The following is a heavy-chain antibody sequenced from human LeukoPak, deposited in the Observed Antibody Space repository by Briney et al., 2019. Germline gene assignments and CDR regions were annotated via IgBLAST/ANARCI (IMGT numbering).Heavy chain of an antibody. CDR1: GGSFSGYY. Sequence: SETLSLTCAVYGGSFSGYYWSWIRQPPGKGLEWIGEINHSGSTNYNPSLKSRVTISVDTSKNQFSLKLNSVTAADTAVYYCAREISPADSSSAFDYWGQGTLVTVSS. V-gene: IGHV4-34*01. CDR3: AREISPADSSSAFDY. J-gene: IGHJ4*02. D-gene: IGHD6-6*01. CDR2: INHSGST.